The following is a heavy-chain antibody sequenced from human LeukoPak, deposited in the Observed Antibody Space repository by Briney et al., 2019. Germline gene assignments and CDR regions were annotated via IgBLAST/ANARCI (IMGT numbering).Heavy chain of an antibody. CDR2: IYPDESNI. Sequence: GESLKISCKGSGYSFPTYWIAWVRQMPGKGLEWMGIIYPDESNIRYSPSLQGQVTISADKSISTAYLQWSSLKAADTAVYYCAREAGAFDIWGQGTMVTVSS. CDR1: GYSFPTYW. CDR3: AREAGAFDI. V-gene: IGHV5-51*01. J-gene: IGHJ3*02.